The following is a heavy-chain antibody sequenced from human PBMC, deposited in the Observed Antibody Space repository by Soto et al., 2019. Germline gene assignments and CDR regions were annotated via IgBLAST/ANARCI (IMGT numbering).Heavy chain of an antibody. CDR2: IYYSGST. V-gene: IGHV4-39*01. D-gene: IGHD6-19*01. Sequence: PSETLSLTCTVSGGSISSSSYYWGWIRQPPGKGLEWIGSIYYSGSTYYNPSLKSRVTISVDTSKNQFSLKLSSVTAADTAVYYCLASSGWYGRAYYFDYWGQGTLVTAPQ. CDR1: GGSISSSSYY. CDR3: LASSGWYGRAYYFDY. J-gene: IGHJ4*02.